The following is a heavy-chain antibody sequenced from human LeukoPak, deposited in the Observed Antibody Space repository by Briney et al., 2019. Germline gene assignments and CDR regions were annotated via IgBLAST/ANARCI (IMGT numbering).Heavy chain of an antibody. V-gene: IGHV4-34*01. CDR1: GRSFSGYY. J-gene: IGHJ4*02. CDR3: ARVKYYFDY. Sequence: SETLSLTCAVYGRSFSGYYWSWIRQPPGKGLELIGEINHSGSTNYNPSLKSRVTISVDTSKNQFSLKLSSVTAADTAVYYCARVKYYFDYWGQGTLVTVAS. CDR2: INHSGST.